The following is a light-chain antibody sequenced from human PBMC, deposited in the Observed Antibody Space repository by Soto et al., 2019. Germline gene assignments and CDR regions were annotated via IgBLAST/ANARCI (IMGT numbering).Light chain of an antibody. CDR3: CSYAGSFPYV. J-gene: IGLJ1*01. CDR1: SSVVGGYNY. Sequence: HSALTQPRSVSGSPVQSVTISCTGTSSVVGGYNYVSWYQQHPGKAPKLMIYDVSKRPSGVPDRFSGSKSGNTASLTISGLQAEDEADYYCCSYAGSFPYVFGTGTKVTVL. CDR2: DVS. V-gene: IGLV2-11*01.